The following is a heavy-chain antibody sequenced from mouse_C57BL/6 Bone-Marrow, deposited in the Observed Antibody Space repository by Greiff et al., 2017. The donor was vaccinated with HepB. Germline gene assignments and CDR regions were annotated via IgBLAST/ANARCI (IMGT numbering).Heavy chain of an antibody. V-gene: IGHV10-1*01. J-gene: IGHJ4*01. CDR3: VRHGSIPYYAMDY. Sequence: DVMLVESGGGLVQPKGSLKLSCAASGFSFNTYAMNWVRQAPGKGLEWVARIRSKSNNYATYYADSVKDRFTISRDDSESMLYLQMNNLKTEDTAMYYCVRHGSIPYYAMDYWGQGTSVTVSS. D-gene: IGHD1-1*01. CDR2: IRSKSNNYAT. CDR1: GFSFNTYA.